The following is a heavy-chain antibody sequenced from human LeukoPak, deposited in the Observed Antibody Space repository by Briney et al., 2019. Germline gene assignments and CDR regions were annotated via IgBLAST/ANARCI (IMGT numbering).Heavy chain of an antibody. CDR3: TRDGQNGSPYATDV. CDR2: IWYDGSNE. J-gene: IGHJ6*02. V-gene: IGHV3-33*01. CDR1: GFTLRSHG. Sequence: GGSLRLSCAASGFTLRSHGMHRVRQAPGKGLEWVAGIWYDGSNEDYADSVKGRFTISRDNSKNTLYLQMNSLRVEDTAVYYCTRDGQNGSPYATDVWGQGTTVTVSS. D-gene: IGHD3-10*01.